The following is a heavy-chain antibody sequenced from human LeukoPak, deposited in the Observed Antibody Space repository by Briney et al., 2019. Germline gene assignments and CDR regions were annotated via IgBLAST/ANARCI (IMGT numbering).Heavy chain of an antibody. J-gene: IGHJ4*02. Sequence: PSETLSLTCTVSGVSISSGSYYWAWLPQPAGKGLVGIGRISTTGSSNSNPSLKSRITISVHTSKNQFSLRLSSVTASDTGVYYCATVRGCSNGVCSSLGLDYWGQGTLVTVSS. D-gene: IGHD2-8*01. CDR2: ISTTGSS. CDR3: ATVRGCSNGVCSSLGLDY. CDR1: GVSISSGSYY. V-gene: IGHV4-61*02.